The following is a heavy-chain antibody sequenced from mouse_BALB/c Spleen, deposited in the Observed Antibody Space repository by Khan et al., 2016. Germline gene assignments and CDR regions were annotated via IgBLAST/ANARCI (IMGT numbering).Heavy chain of an antibody. Sequence: EVELVESGGGLVQPGGSLRLSCATSGFTFTDYYMSWVRQPPGKALEWLGFIRNKANGYTKEYSASVKGRFTISRANSHSILYLQMNTQRAEDSAAYYCAREAIRRDYWGQGTTLTVSS. CDR3: AREAIRRDY. J-gene: IGHJ4*01. V-gene: IGHV7-3*02. CDR1: GFTFTDYY. D-gene: IGHD1-1*01. CDR2: IRNKANGYTK.